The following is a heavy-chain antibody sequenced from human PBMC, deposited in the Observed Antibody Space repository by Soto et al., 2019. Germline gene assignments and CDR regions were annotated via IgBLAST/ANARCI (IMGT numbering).Heavy chain of an antibody. D-gene: IGHD6-19*01. CDR2: IWYDGSYT. V-gene: IGHV3-33*03. Sequence: QVHLAESGGGVVQPGTSLRLSCAASGFPFDRYAIHWVRQAPGKGLEWVAAIWYDGSYTYYGESVKGRFLISRDNSKITVFLEMNSLRAEDAAVYFCAKGRIAVAAGAFDSWGPGTRVIVSS. J-gene: IGHJ3*01. CDR3: AKGRIAVAAGAFDS. CDR1: GFPFDRYA.